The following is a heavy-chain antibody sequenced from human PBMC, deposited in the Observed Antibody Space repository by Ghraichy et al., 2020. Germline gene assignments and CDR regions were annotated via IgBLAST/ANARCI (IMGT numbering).Heavy chain of an antibody. V-gene: IGHV3-48*02. D-gene: IGHD5-12*01. CDR3: AKDAPRDSGYDD. CDR1: GFTFSSYS. J-gene: IGHJ4*02. Sequence: GGALRLSCVASGFTFSSYSMNWVRQAPGKGLEWISYISSSSSTIYYADSVKGRFTISRDNAKNSLYLQMNSLRDEDTAVYYCAKDAPRDSGYDDWGQGTLVTVYS. CDR2: ISSSSSTI.